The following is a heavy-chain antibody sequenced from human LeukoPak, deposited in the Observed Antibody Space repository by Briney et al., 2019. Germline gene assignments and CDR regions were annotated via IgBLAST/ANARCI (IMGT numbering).Heavy chain of an antibody. V-gene: IGHV4-59*12. CDR3: ASSQLLWFGDT. CDR1: GGSISSYY. Sequence: SETLSLTCTVSGGSISSYYWSWIRQPPGKGLEWIGYIYYSGSTNYNPSLKSRVTISVDTSKNQFSLKLSSVTAADTAVYYCASSQLLWFGDTWGQGTLVTVSS. J-gene: IGHJ5*02. D-gene: IGHD3-10*01. CDR2: IYYSGST.